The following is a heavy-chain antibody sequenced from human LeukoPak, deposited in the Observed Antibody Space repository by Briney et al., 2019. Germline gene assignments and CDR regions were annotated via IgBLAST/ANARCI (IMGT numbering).Heavy chain of an antibody. V-gene: IGHV4-34*01. CDR1: GGSFSGYY. J-gene: IGHJ3*02. CDR3: ARGPLRRPRAFDI. CDR2: INHSGST. Sequence: SETLSLTCAVYGGSFSGYYWSWIRQPPGKGLEWIGEINHSGSTNYNPSLKSRVTISVDTSKNQFSLKLSSVTAADTAVYYCARGPLRRPRAFDIWGQGTMVTVSS. D-gene: IGHD5-24*01.